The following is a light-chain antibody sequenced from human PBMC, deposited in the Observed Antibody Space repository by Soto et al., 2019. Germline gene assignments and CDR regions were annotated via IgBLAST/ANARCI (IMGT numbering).Light chain of an antibody. CDR1: QSVSIY. J-gene: IGKJ5*01. V-gene: IGKV3-11*01. CDR2: DAS. CDR3: QQRITWPIT. Sequence: EIVLTQSPSTLSLSPGERATLSCRASQSVSIYLSWYQQKPGQAPRLLIHDASNRATGIPARFSGSGSGTDFTLTISSLEPEDFAVYYCQQRITWPITFGQGTRL.